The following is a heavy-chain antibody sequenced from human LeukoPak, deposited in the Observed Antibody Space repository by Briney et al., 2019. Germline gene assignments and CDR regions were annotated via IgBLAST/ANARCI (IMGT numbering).Heavy chain of an antibody. Sequence: SETLSLTCTVSGGSISSSSYYWGWIRQPPGKGLEWIGNIYYSGSTYYNPSLKSRVTISVDTSKNQFSLKLSSVTAADTAVYYCARVGGYSSSWSWGQGTLVTVSS. CDR1: GGSISSSSYY. V-gene: IGHV4-39*07. CDR2: IYYSGST. D-gene: IGHD6-13*01. CDR3: ARVGGYSSSWS. J-gene: IGHJ5*02.